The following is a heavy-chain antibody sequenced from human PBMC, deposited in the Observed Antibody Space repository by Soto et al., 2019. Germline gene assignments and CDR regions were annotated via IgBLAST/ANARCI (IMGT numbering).Heavy chain of an antibody. J-gene: IGHJ4*02. CDR1: GGSISNSNW. Sequence: QVQLQESGPGLAKPSGTLSLTCAVSGGSISNSNWWSWVRQPPGKGLEWIGEIYHSGSTNYNPSLKSRVSMAVDKSKNQFSLKLNSVTAADTAVYYCAKVAVGAMAYWGQGTVVTVSS. D-gene: IGHD1-26*01. CDR2: IYHSGST. CDR3: AKVAVGAMAY. V-gene: IGHV4-4*02.